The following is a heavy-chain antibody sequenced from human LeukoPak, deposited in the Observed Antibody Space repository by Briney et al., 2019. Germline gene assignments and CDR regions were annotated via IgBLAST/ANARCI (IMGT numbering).Heavy chain of an antibody. CDR2: ISGRGGST. Sequence: GGSLRLSCAASGFTFSSYAMSWVRQAPGKGLEWVSAISGRGGSTYYADSVKGRFTISRDNSKNTLYLQMNSLRAEDTAVYYCAKPHGWSPYYFDYWGQGTLVTVSS. V-gene: IGHV3-23*01. CDR3: AKPHGWSPYYFDY. D-gene: IGHD6-19*01. J-gene: IGHJ4*02. CDR1: GFTFSSYA.